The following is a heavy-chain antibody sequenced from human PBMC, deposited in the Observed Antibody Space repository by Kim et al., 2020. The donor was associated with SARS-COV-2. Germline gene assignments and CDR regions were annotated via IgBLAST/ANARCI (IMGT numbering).Heavy chain of an antibody. D-gene: IGHD3-9*01. Sequence: SETLSLTCTVSGGSISSYYWSWIRQPPGKGLEWIGYIYYSGSTNYNPSLKSRVTISVDTSKNQFSLKLSSVTAADTAVYYCARSHDILTGYYPLGAFDI. CDR3: ARSHDILTGYYPLGAFDI. J-gene: IGHJ3*02. CDR2: IYYSGST. CDR1: GGSISSYY. V-gene: IGHV4-59*13.